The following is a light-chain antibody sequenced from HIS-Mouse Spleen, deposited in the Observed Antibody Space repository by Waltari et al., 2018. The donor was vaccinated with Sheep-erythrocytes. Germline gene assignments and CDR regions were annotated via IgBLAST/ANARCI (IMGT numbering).Light chain of an antibody. CDR1: NIVSKS. V-gene: IGLV3-21*02. CDR3: QVWDSSSDHVV. Sequence: SYVLTQPPSVSVAPGQTATITCGGNNIVSKSRHWYQQRPGQAPVLVVYDDSDRPSGIPERFSGSNSGNTATLTISRVEAGDEADYYCQVWDSSSDHVVFGGGTKLTVL. J-gene: IGLJ2*01. CDR2: DDS.